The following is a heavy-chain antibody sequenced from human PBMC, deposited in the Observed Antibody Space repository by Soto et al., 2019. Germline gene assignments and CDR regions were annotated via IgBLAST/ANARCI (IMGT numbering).Heavy chain of an antibody. V-gene: IGHV3-30*18. D-gene: IGHD6-6*01. J-gene: IGHJ4*02. CDR1: AITFTTYG. Sequence: QVQLVQSGGGVIQPGKSLRLSCAASAITFTTYGMHWVRQTPGKGLEWVAVVSYDGSHKYYADSVKGRFTISRDDSKNTLYLQMNSLRVEDTAVYYCAKEMYPRTVLHSSSPWGDYWGQGTLVTVSS. CDR3: AKEMYPRTVLHSSSPWGDY. CDR2: VSYDGSHK.